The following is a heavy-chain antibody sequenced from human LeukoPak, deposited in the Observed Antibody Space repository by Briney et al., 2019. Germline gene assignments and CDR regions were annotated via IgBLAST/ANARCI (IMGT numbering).Heavy chain of an antibody. V-gene: IGHV1-46*01. CDR2: INPSGGST. CDR1: GYTFTSYY. D-gene: IGHD6-13*01. J-gene: IGHJ4*02. Sequence: ASVKVSCKASGYTFTSYYMHWVRRAPGQGLEWMGIINPSGGSTSYAQKFQGRVTMTRDTSTSTVYMELSSLRSEDTAVYYCARDINYSSSWQRNAFDYWGQGTLVTVSS. CDR3: ARDINYSSSWQRNAFDY.